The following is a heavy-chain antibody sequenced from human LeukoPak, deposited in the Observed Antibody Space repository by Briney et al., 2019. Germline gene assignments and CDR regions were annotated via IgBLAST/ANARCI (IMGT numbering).Heavy chain of an antibody. D-gene: IGHD3-22*01. J-gene: IGHJ4*02. CDR3: ARVDDTSGYFYKFDY. CDR2: IHYSGNT. Sequence: SETLSLTCSVSGGSISNYYWSWIRQPPGKGLEWIAYIHYSGNTNYNPSLKSRVTISVDTSKNQFSLKLASVTAADMAVYYCARVDDTSGYFYKFDYWGQGTLVTVSS. V-gene: IGHV4-59*01. CDR1: GGSISNYY.